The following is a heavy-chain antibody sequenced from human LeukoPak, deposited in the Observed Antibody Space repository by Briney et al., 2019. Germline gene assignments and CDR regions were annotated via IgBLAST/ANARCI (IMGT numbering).Heavy chain of an antibody. CDR1: GGSFSGYY. V-gene: IGHV4-34*01. D-gene: IGHD1-14*01. CDR3: ARAAEYYFDY. Sequence: SETLSLTCAVYGGSFSGYYWSWIRQPPGKGLEWIGEINHSGSTNYNPSLKSRVTMSVDTSKNQFSLNLSSVTAADTAVYYCARAAEYYFDYWGQGTLVTVSS. CDR2: INHSGST. J-gene: IGHJ4*02.